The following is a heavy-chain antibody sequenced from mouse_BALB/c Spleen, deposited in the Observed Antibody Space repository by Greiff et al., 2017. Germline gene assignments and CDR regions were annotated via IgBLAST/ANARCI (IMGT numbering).Heavy chain of an antibody. D-gene: IGHD1-1*01. CDR3: VRGYYGSNSYFDY. Sequence: VQLKESGPGLVKPSQSLSLTCTVTGYSITSDYAWNWIRQFPGNKLEWMGYISYSGSTSYNPSLKSRISITRDTSKNQFFLQLNSVTTEDTATYYCVRGYYGSNSYFDYWGQGTTLTVSS. V-gene: IGHV3-2*02. J-gene: IGHJ2*01. CDR1: GYSITSDYA. CDR2: ISYSGST.